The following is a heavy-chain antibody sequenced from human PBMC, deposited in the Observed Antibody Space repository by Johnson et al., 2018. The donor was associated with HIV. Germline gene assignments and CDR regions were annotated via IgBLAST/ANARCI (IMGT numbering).Heavy chain of an antibody. V-gene: IGHV3-66*02. CDR3: ARDGGSKGKGASEI. Sequence: VQLVESGGGLVQPGASLTLSCAASGLTVSSNYMSWVRQAPGKGLEWVSIIYTGGTTYYADSVKGRFTISRDNSKNTVYLQMNSLRAEDTAVYYCARDGGSKGKGASEIWGQGTMVTV. CDR1: GLTVSSNY. J-gene: IGHJ3*02. D-gene: IGHD3-16*01. CDR2: IYTGGTT.